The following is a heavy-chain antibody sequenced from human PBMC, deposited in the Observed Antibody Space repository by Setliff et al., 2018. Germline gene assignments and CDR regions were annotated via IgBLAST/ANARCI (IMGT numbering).Heavy chain of an antibody. CDR1: GFTFSSYA. Sequence: LRLSCAASGFTFSSYAMSWVRQAPGKGLEWASAISGSGSTTFYADSVKGRFTISRDNSKDTVYLQMSSLRAEDTAVYYCAKARYCSGTSCAFDDWGQGTLVTVSS. CDR2: ISGSGSTT. CDR3: AKARYCSGTSCAFDD. D-gene: IGHD2-2*01. V-gene: IGHV3-23*01. J-gene: IGHJ4*02.